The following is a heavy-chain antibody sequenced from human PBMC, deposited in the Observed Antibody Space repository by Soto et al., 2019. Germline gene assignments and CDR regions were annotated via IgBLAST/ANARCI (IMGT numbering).Heavy chain of an antibody. J-gene: IGHJ6*02. V-gene: IGHV1-3*04. D-gene: IGHD3-10*01. CDR3: ARRGDGMDV. Sequence: QVQLVQSGAEEKKPGASVKVSCKASGYTFTSYDMHWVRQAPGQRLEWMGWINTGNGNTKYSQKFQGRVTITRDTSAITAYMELSSLRPEDTAVYYCARRGDGMDVWGQGTTVTVSS. CDR2: INTGNGNT. CDR1: GYTFTSYD.